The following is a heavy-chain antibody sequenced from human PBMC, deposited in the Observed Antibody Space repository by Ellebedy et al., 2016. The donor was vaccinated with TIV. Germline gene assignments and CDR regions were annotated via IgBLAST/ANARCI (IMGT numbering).Heavy chain of an antibody. Sequence: GESLKISCHVSGYIFTNYWIGWVRQRPGEGLEWMGITYPGDSETRYSPSFQGQVTVSADKSINTAYLQWGGLKASDTAIYYCARLRAAIPGTRHLGWYFDVWGRGTLVTVSS. CDR2: TYPGDSET. CDR1: GYIFTNYW. D-gene: IGHD1-1*01. CDR3: ARLRAAIPGTRHLGWYFDV. V-gene: IGHV5-51*01. J-gene: IGHJ2*01.